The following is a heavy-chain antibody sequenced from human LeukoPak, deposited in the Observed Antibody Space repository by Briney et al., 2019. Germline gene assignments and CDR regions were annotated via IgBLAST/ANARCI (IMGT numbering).Heavy chain of an antibody. J-gene: IGHJ6*03. CDR1: GGSISSYY. CDR3: AREGVAVAGTDYYYYYYMDV. CDR2: IYYSGST. Sequence: SETLSLTCTVSGGSISSYYWSWIRQPPGKGLEWIGYIYYSGSTNYNPSLKSRVTISVDTSKNQFSLKLSSVTAADTAVYYCAREGVAVAGTDYYYYYYMDVWGKGTTVTVSS. V-gene: IGHV4-59*01. D-gene: IGHD6-19*01.